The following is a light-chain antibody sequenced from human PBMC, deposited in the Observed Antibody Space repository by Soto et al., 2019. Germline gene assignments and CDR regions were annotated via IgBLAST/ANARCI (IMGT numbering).Light chain of an antibody. CDR2: EFT. CDR1: SGDFGDYDY. Sequence: QAVLTQPASVSGSPGQSITISCTGTSGDFGDYDYVSWYQQHPGKAPKLMIYEFTNRPSGVPNRFSGSKSGNTASLTISGLQAEDEADYYCCSFTSSRTLEVFGTGTKLTVL. J-gene: IGLJ1*01. CDR3: CSFTSSRTLEV. V-gene: IGLV2-14*03.